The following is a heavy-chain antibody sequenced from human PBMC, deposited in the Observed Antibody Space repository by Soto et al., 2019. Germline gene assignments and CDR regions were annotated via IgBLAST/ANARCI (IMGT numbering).Heavy chain of an antibody. CDR1: GFTFSSYA. CDR3: AKDLLFYSDSSGPSYDY. V-gene: IGHV3-23*01. D-gene: IGHD3-22*01. Sequence: EVQLLESGGGLVQPGGSLRLSCAASGFTFSSYAMSWVRQAPGKGLEWVSAISGSGGSTYYADSVKGRFIISRDNTKNTLYLQMNSVRAEDTAVYYCAKDLLFYSDSSGPSYDYWGQGTLVTVSS. J-gene: IGHJ4*02. CDR2: ISGSGGST.